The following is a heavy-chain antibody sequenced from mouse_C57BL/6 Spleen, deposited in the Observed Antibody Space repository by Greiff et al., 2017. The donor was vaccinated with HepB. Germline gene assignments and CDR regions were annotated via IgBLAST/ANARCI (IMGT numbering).Heavy chain of an antibody. J-gene: IGHJ4*01. Sequence: DVQLVESGGGLVKPGGSLKLSCAASGFTFSSYAMSWVRQTPEKRLEWVATISDGGSYTYYPDNVKGRFTISRDNAKNNLYLQMSHLKSEDTAMYYCASSYYYAMDYWGQGTSVTVSS. CDR1: GFTFSSYA. D-gene: IGHD1-1*01. V-gene: IGHV5-4*01. CDR2: ISDGGSYT. CDR3: ASSYYYAMDY.